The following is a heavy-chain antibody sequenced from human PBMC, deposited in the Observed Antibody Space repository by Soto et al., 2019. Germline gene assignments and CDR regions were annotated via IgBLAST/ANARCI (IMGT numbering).Heavy chain of an antibody. J-gene: IGHJ4*02. CDR1: GGSISSGDYY. CDR3: ARESHEGSGYCDY. V-gene: IGHV4-30-4*01. D-gene: IGHD3-22*01. Sequence: PSETLSLTCTVSGGSISSGDYYWSWIRQPPGKGLEWIGYIYYSGSTYYKPSLKSRVTISVDTSKNQLSLKLSSVTAADTAVYYCARESHEGSGYCDYWGQGTLVTVSS. CDR2: IYYSGST.